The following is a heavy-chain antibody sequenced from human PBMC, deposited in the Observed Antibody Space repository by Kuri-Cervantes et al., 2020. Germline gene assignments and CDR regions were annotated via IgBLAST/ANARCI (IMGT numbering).Heavy chain of an antibody. J-gene: IGHJ4*02. CDR3: AKGSAPNYDILTGYGESQFDY. D-gene: IGHD3-9*01. Sequence: GESLKISCVASGFTFSSNTMNWVRQAPGKGLEWVSYISSSGSTIYYADSVKGRFTISRDSAKNSLYLQMNSLRAEDTALYYCAKGSAPNYDILTGYGESQFDYWGQGTLVTVSS. CDR2: ISSSGSTI. CDR1: GFTFSSNT. V-gene: IGHV3-48*04.